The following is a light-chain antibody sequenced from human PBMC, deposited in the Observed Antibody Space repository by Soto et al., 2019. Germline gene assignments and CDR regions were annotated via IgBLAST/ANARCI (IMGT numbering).Light chain of an antibody. CDR3: AAWDDSLSGVV. Sequence: VLTQPPSASGPPGQRVTISCSGSSSNIGSNYVYWYQQLPGTAPKLLIYRNNQRPSGVPDRFSGSKSGTSASLAISGLRSEDEADYYCAAWDDSLSGVVFGGGTKLTVL. CDR2: RNN. CDR1: SSNIGSNY. V-gene: IGLV1-47*01. J-gene: IGLJ2*01.